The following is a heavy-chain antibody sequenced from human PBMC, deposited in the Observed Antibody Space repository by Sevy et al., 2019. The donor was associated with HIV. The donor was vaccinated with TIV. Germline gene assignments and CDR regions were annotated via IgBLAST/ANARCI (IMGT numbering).Heavy chain of an antibody. J-gene: IGHJ6*02. CDR3: AKGYCDGGSCPRDYYYYGMDV. D-gene: IGHD2-15*01. CDR1: GFTFSTYA. V-gene: IGHV3-23*01. Sequence: GESLKISCAASGFTFSTYAMNWVRQAPGKGLEWVSSISRSGRSTYSADSVEGRFTISRDNFKNTLYLQLSSLRVDETAVYYCAKGYCDGGSCPRDYYYYGMDVWGQGTTVTVSS. CDR2: ISRSGRST.